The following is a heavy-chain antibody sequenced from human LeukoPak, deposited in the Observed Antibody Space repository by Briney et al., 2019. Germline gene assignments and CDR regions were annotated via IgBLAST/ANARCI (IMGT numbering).Heavy chain of an antibody. Sequence: GGSLRLSCAASGFTFSSYWMHWVRQAPGKGLLWVSCINTDGSVMRYADSVRGRFTISRDNAKNTLYLQMNSLRVEDTAVYYCATADGLPTAMGFDPWGQGTLVSVST. V-gene: IGHV3-74*01. CDR3: ATADGLPTAMGFDP. CDR2: INTDGSVM. J-gene: IGHJ5*02. CDR1: GFTFSSYW. D-gene: IGHD2-2*01.